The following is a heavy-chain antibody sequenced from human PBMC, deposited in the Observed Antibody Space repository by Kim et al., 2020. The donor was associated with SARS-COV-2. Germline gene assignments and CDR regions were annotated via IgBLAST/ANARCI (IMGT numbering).Heavy chain of an antibody. CDR2: ISYNGRNI. CDR3: ARDSEIAPHPDH. Sequence: GGSLRLSCAGSGFTFRSYPLHWVRQAPGKGPEWVAVISYNGRNIDYADSVKGRFTISRDNSKNTLFLQMNSLRTEDTALYYCARDSEIAPHPDHWGQGTLVIVSS. J-gene: IGHJ5*02. V-gene: IGHV3-30*04. CDR1: GFTFRSYP. D-gene: IGHD3-10*01.